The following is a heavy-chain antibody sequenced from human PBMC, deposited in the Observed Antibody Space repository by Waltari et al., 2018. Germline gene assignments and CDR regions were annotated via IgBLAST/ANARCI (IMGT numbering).Heavy chain of an antibody. CDR2: ITGSGAAT. V-gene: IGHV3-23*04. D-gene: IGHD5-18*01. CDR1: GFTFRNFG. J-gene: IGHJ4*02. CDR3: AKRNRIQLWFFDS. Sequence: EVLLVQSGGGLVKPGGSLTLSCAASGFTFRNFGMTGVRHAPGKGLEWIARITGSGAATSIADSVKGRFTVSRDNSNDTLYLHMDRLRVDDTAVYYCAKRNRIQLWFFDSWGQGTLVSVS.